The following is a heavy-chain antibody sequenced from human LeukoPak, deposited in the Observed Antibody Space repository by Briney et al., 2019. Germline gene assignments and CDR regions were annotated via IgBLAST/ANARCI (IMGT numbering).Heavy chain of an antibody. CDR1: GFTFSSYW. J-gene: IGHJ4*02. CDR3: ARDFSTSSWPTYYFDY. V-gene: IGHV3-7*01. CDR2: IKQDGSEK. Sequence: HPGGSLRLSCAASGFTFSSYWMSWVRQALGKGLEWVANIKQDGSEKEYVDSVKGRFIISRDNAKNSLYLQMNSLRAEDTAVYYCARDFSTSSWPTYYFDYWGQGTLVTVSS. D-gene: IGHD2-2*01.